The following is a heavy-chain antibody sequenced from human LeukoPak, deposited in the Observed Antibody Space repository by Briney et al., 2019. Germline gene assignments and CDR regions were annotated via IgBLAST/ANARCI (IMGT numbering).Heavy chain of an antibody. V-gene: IGHV4-34*01. CDR2: INHSGRT. CDR1: GGSFSDYY. Sequence: SETLSLTCVVYGGSFSDYYWTWIRQPPGKGLEWIGEINHSGRTNYNPSLKSRVTVSLDTSKNQFSLKLNSVTAAHTAVYYCARGGRSEYYGSGSHDYWGQGTLVTVSS. J-gene: IGHJ4*02. CDR3: ARGGRSEYYGSGSHDY. D-gene: IGHD3-10*01.